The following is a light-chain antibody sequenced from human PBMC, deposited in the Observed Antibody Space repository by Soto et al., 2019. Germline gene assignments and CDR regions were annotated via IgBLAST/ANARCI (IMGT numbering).Light chain of an antibody. J-gene: IGKJ2*03. V-gene: IGKV3-15*01. CDR2: GAS. CDR1: QSVKSD. Sequence: EIVMTQSPATLSVSPGERATLSCRASQSVKSDLAWFQQKPGQAPRVLTYGASTTATGIPARFSGSGSGTEFTLTISSLQSEDSALYYCVQYNNWYSFGQGTKLEIK. CDR3: VQYNNWYS.